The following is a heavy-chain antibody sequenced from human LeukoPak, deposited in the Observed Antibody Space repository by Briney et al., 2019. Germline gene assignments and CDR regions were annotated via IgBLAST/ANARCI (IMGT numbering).Heavy chain of an antibody. CDR2: IYYSGST. CDR1: GGSISSGDYY. J-gene: IGHJ4*02. Sequence: ASETLSLTCTVSGGSISSGDYYWSWIRQPPGKGLEWIGYIYYSGSTYYTPSLRGRVTISVDTSKNQFSLNLSSVPAADTAVYYCARGYSLDYWGQGTLVTVSS. V-gene: IGHV4-30-4*01. CDR3: ARGYSLDY. D-gene: IGHD5-18*01.